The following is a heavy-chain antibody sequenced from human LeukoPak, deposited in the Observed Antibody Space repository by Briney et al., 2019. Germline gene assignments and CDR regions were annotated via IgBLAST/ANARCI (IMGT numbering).Heavy chain of an antibody. V-gene: IGHV3-23*01. Sequence: GGSLRLSCAASGFALSSHAMSWLRQAPGKGPEWVSAFGPTGKTYYADSVKGRFTISRDNSKNTLYLQMNSLRAEDTAVYYCARCSRYYDFWSGYNYWGQGTLVTVSS. CDR3: ARCSRYYDFWSGYNY. CDR1: GFALSSHA. CDR2: FGPTGKT. D-gene: IGHD3-3*01. J-gene: IGHJ4*02.